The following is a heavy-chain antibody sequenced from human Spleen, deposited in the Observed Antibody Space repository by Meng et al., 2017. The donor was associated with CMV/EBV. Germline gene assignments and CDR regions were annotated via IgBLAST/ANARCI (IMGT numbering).Heavy chain of an antibody. J-gene: IGHJ4*02. CDR2: IHYSGST. Sequence: SETLSLTCSVSGDSVNSGFYYWNWLRQPPGKGLEWIGYIHYSGSTNYNPSLKSRVTISVDTSKNQFSLKLSSVTAADTAIYYCARYGREHYDILSGYHYFDFWGQGTLVTVSS. CDR3: ARYGREHYDILSGYHYFDF. D-gene: IGHD3-9*01. V-gene: IGHV4-61*01. CDR1: GDSVNSGFYY.